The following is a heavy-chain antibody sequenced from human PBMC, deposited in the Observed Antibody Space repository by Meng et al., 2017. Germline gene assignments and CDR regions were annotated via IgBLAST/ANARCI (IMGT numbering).Heavy chain of an antibody. V-gene: IGHV1-18*01. CDR3: AQTTVTTYSEYFQH. CDR2: ISAYNGNT. D-gene: IGHD4-11*01. CDR1: GYTFTSYG. J-gene: IGHJ1*01. Sequence: QVQLVQFGSELKKPGASVKVSCKASGYTFTSYGISWVRQAPGQGLEWMGWISAYNGNTNYAQKLQGKVTMTTDTSTSTAYMELRSLRSDDTAVYYCAQTTVTTYSEYFQHWGQGTLVTVSS.